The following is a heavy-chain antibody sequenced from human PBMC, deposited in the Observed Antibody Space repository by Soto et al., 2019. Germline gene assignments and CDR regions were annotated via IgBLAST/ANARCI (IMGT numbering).Heavy chain of an antibody. CDR1: GYSISSGYF. CDR2: IYYTGST. D-gene: IGHD3-3*01. V-gene: IGHV4-38-2*02. J-gene: IGHJ6*02. Sequence: PSETLSLTCGVSGYSISSGYFWVWIRQPPGKGLEWMGSIYYTGSTYYNPSLLTRITISVDTSKNQFSLKLSSVTAADAALYYCAREYYDFWSGEYHNGMDVWGPGTTVTVS. CDR3: AREYYDFWSGEYHNGMDV.